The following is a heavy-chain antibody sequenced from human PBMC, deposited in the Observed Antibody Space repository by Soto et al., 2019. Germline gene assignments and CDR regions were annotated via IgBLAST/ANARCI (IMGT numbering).Heavy chain of an antibody. CDR1: GFTFSSYW. D-gene: IGHD4-17*01. CDR3: AREWEVTTSSRAFDI. CDR2: INSDGSST. J-gene: IGHJ3*02. Sequence: EVQLVESGGGLVQPGGSLRLSCAASGFTFSSYWMHWVRQAPGKGLVWVSRINSDGSSTSYADSVKGRFTISRDKAKNKLYLQMNSLRAEDTAVYYCAREWEVTTSSRAFDIWGQGTMVTVSS. V-gene: IGHV3-74*01.